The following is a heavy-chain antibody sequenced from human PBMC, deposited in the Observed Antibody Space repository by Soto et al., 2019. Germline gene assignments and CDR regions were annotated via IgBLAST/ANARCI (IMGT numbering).Heavy chain of an antibody. CDR2: IIPVLGVA. V-gene: IGHV1-69*02. Sequence: QVQLVQSGAEVRKPGSSVKVSCKASGVTFSSYTISWVRQAPGQGLEWMGRIIPVLGVANYAPKFQGRLTIIADEPTSTVSMYLSSLRPEDKAMYYARWLINGGCEVSDFWGQGTVITVSS. J-gene: IGHJ3*01. D-gene: IGHD2-21*01. CDR3: RWLINGGCEVSDF. CDR1: GVTFSSYT.